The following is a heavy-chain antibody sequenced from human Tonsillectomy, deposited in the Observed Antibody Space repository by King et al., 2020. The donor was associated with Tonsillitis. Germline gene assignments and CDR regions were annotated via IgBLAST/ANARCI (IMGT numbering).Heavy chain of an antibody. CDR3: ARGQDEYYFYYYAMDV. V-gene: IGHV4-31*03. J-gene: IGHJ6*02. CDR2: IYYSGNT. Sequence: QLQESGPGLVKPSQTLSLTCTVSGGSISSGGYYWSWIRQHPGKGLEWIGYIYYSGNTYYNPSLKSRVTISVDTSKNQFSLRLTSVTAADTVVYYCARGQDEYYFYYYAMDVWGQGTTVTVSS. D-gene: IGHD5-24*01. CDR1: GGSISSGGYY.